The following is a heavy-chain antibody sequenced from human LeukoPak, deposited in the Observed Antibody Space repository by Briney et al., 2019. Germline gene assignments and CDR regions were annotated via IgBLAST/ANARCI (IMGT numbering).Heavy chain of an antibody. CDR1: GFTFSSDW. CDR2: INGDGSST. Sequence: GGSLRLSCAASGFTFSSDWMHWVRQAPGKGLVCVSYINGDGSSTNYADSVRGRFTISRDNAKKTLYLQMNNLRDEDTAVYYCVCGLDSWGLGTLVTVSS. J-gene: IGHJ5*01. V-gene: IGHV3-74*01. CDR3: VCGLDS.